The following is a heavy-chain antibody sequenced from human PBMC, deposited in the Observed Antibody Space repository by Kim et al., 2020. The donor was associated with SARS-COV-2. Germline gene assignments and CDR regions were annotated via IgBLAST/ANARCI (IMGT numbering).Heavy chain of an antibody. J-gene: IGHJ6*02. CDR3: ARDSSSWSYYYYYGMDV. D-gene: IGHD6-13*01. V-gene: IGHV3-11*04. Sequence: KGAFTIYRENAKNSLYLQMNSLRAEDTAVYYCARDSSSWSYYYYYGMDVWGQGTTVTVSS.